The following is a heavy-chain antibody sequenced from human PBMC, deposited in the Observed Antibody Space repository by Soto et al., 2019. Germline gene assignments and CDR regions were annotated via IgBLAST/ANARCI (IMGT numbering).Heavy chain of an antibody. CDR1: GGSISSYY. J-gene: IGHJ5*02. D-gene: IGHD3-10*01. Sequence: PSETLSLTCTVSGGSISSYYLSWIRQPPGKGLEWIGYIYYSGSTNYNPSLKSRVTISVDTSKNQFSLKLSSVTAADTAVYYCGRYGSGSSVWFAPWGQGTLVTVSS. CDR3: GRYGSGSSVWFAP. V-gene: IGHV4-59*01. CDR2: IYYSGST.